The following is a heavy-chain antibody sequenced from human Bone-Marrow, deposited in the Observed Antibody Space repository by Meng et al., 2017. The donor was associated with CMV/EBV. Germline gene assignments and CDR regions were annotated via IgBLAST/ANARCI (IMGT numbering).Heavy chain of an antibody. CDR2: IIPILGIA. V-gene: IGHV1-69*10. J-gene: IGHJ6*02. D-gene: IGHD2-2*02. CDR3: AREGIEFYTPNSIFFYCGMDV. CDR1: GGTFSSYA. Sequence: SVKVSCKASGGTFSSYAISWVRQAPGQGLEWMGGIIPILGIANYAQKFQGRVTITADKSTSTAYMELSSLRSEDTAVYYCAREGIEFYTPNSIFFYCGMDVWGQGTTVTVSS.